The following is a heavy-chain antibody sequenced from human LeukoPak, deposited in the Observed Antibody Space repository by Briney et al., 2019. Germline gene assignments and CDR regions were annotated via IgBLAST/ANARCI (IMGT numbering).Heavy chain of an antibody. Sequence: SVKVSCKASGGTFSSYAISWVRQAPGQGLEWMGGIIPIFGTANYAQKFQGRVTITTDESTNTAYMELSSLRSEDTAVYYCARSIAARLAYTYYYYYMDVWGKGTTVTVSS. CDR2: IIPIFGTA. V-gene: IGHV1-69*05. CDR3: ARSIAARLAYTYYYYYMDV. CDR1: GGTFSSYA. J-gene: IGHJ6*03. D-gene: IGHD6-6*01.